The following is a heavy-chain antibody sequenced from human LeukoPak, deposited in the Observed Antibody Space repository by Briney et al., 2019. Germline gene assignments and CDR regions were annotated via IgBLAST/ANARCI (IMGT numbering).Heavy chain of an antibody. J-gene: IGHJ3*02. CDR2: ISWNSGSI. CDR3: AKDYYDSSGYYNDAFDI. V-gene: IGHV3-9*01. D-gene: IGHD3-22*01. Sequence: GGSLRLSCAASGFTFDDYAMHWVRQAPGKGLEWVSGISWNSGSIGYADSVKGRFTISRDNAKNSLYLQMNSLRAEDTALYYCAKDYYDSSGYYNDAFDIWGQGTMVTVSS. CDR1: GFTFDDYA.